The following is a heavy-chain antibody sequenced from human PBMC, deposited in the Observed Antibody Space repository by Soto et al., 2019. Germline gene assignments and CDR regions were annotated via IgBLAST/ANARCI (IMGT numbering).Heavy chain of an antibody. CDR2: INHSGDST. CDR3: ATGGPNYYDSSGYYSVDAFDI. Sequence: GGSLRLSCAASGFTFSSYAMSWVRQAPGKGLEWVSDINHSGDSTYYADSVKGRFTISRDNSKNTLYLQMNSLRAEDTALYYCATGGPNYYDSSGYYSVDAFDIWGQGTMVTVSS. CDR1: GFTFSSYA. J-gene: IGHJ3*02. D-gene: IGHD3-22*01. V-gene: IGHV3-23*01.